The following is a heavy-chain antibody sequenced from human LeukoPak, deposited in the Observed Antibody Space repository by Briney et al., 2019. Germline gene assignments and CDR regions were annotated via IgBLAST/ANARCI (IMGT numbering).Heavy chain of an antibody. CDR2: IKQDGSEK. CDR3: ARVLSGSWDWFDP. V-gene: IGHV3-7*01. D-gene: IGHD3-22*01. Sequence: GGSLRLSCAASGFTFSSYWMSWVRQAPGKGLEWVANIKQDGSEKYYVDSVKGRFTISRDNAKNTLYLQMNSLRAEDTAVYYCARVLSGSWDWFDPWGQGTLVTVSS. CDR1: GFTFSSYW. J-gene: IGHJ5*02.